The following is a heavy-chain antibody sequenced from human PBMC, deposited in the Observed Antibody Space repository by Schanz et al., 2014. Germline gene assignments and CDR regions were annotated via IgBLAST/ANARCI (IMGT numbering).Heavy chain of an antibody. CDR2: ISSGSSYA. D-gene: IGHD2-21*01. Sequence: VQLVESGGGFVQPGGSLGLSCVVSGFTVSSDHMSWVRQAPGKGLEWVSDISSGSSYANYADSVKGRFTISRDNAKNSLYLQMNSLRAEDTAVYYCARDLEGYDGGGGGFDPWGQGTLVTVSS. V-gene: IGHV3-11*05. CDR1: GFTVSSDH. J-gene: IGHJ5*02. CDR3: ARDLEGYDGGGGGFDP.